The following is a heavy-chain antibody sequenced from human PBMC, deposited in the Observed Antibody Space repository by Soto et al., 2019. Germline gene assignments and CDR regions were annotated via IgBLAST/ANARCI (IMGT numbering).Heavy chain of an antibody. V-gene: IGHV1-69*19. J-gene: IGHJ4*02. CDR2: ISPMFGAA. Sequence: QVQLVQSGAEMKKPGSSVKVSCQSSGGTFNTYAMNWVRQAPGQGPEWMGDISPMFGAANYAPKFQGRVTITADESTGTSYMQLSSLTSEDTALWFCAREVQVHTPAFVYWGQGTLVTVSS. CDR1: GGTFNTYA. CDR3: AREVQVHTPAFVY. D-gene: IGHD3-10*01.